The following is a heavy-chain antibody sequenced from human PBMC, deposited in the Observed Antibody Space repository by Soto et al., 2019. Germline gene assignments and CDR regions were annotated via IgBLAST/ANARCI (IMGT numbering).Heavy chain of an antibody. V-gene: IGHV3-64D*08. CDR3: VKDREYSSSWGPFDY. CDR2: ISSNGGST. J-gene: IGHJ4*02. Sequence: GGSLRLSCSASGFSFSSYAMHWVRQAPGKGLEYVSAISSNGGSTYYADSVKGRFTISRDNSKNTLYLQMSSLRAEDTAVYYCVKDREYSSSWGPFDYWGQGTLVTVSS. CDR1: GFSFSSYA. D-gene: IGHD6-13*01.